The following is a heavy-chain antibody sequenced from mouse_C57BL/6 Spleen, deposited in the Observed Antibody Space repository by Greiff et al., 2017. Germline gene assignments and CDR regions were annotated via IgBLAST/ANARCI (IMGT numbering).Heavy chain of an antibody. J-gene: IGHJ4*01. CDR2: INPYNGGT. CDR3: ARRLARRAMDY. V-gene: IGHV1-19*01. CDR1: GYTFTDYY. Sequence: VQLQQSGPVLVKPGTSVKMSCKASGYTFTDYYMNWVKQSHGKSLEWIGLINPYNGGTSYNQKFKGKATLTVDKASSTAYMELNSLTSEDSAVYYCARRLARRAMDYWGQGTSVTVSS.